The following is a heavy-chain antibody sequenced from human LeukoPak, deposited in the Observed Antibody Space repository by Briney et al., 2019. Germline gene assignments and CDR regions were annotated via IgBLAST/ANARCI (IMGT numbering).Heavy chain of an antibody. J-gene: IGHJ5*02. V-gene: IGHV3-7*01. Sequence: GRSLRLSCAASGFTFSSYWMSWVRQAPGKGLEWVAHIKQDGSEKYYVDSVKGRFIISRDNAKNSLCLQMNSLRGEDTAVYYCARYASISGSRWLDPWGQGTLVTVSS. CDR2: IKQDGSEK. CDR1: GFTFSSYW. CDR3: ARYASISGSRWLDP. D-gene: IGHD3-22*01.